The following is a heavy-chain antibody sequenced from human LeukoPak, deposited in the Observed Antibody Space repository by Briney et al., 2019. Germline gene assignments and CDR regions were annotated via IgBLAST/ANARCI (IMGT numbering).Heavy chain of an antibody. D-gene: IGHD3-9*01. V-gene: IGHV1-2*02. CDR3: ARARGSRYDILTGYYDFDP. CDR2: INPNSGGT. Sequence: ASVKVSCKASGYTFTGYYMHWVRQAPGQGLEWMGWINPNSGGTNYAQKFQGRVTMTRDTSISTAYMELSRLRSDDTAVYYCARARGSRYDILTGYYDFDPWGQGTLVTVSS. CDR1: GYTFTGYY. J-gene: IGHJ5*02.